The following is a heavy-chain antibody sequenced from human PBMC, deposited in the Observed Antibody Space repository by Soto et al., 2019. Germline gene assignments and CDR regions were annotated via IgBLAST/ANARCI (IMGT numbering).Heavy chain of an antibody. D-gene: IGHD2-21*01. CDR1: GGTFSSYA. J-gene: IGHJ3*01. CDR2: IIPMFGTL. Sequence: QIQLVQSGAEIKKPGSSVKVSSKASGGTFSSYAINWVRQAPGQGLEWMGGIIPMFGTLKYAQTFQGRVTITADDSTSTVYMDLSSLRSGDTATYFCARRKKKARIVAVNAADFGGFNAFDVWGQGTEVIVSS. V-gene: IGHV1-69*01. CDR3: ARRKKKARIVAVNAADFGGFNAFDV.